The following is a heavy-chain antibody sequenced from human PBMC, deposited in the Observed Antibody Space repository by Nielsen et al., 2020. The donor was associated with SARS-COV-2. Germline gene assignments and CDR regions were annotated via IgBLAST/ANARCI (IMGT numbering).Heavy chain of an antibody. D-gene: IGHD1-26*01. CDR3: ARGGGSYDDY. V-gene: IGHV3-11*05. CDR2: ISSSSSYT. J-gene: IGHJ4*02. Sequence: GESLKISCVASEFTFSSYAMSWVRQAPGKGLEWVSYISSSSSYTNYADSAKGRFTISRDNAKNSLYLQMNSLRAEDTAVYYCARGGGSYDDYWGQGTLVTVSS. CDR1: EFTFSSYA.